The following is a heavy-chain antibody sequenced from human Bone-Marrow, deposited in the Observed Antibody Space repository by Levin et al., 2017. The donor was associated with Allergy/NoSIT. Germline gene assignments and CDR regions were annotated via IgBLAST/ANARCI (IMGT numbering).Heavy chain of an antibody. CDR2: VYYNGGT. CDR3: ARHEGGFASLNFDP. CDR1: GGSVSNYY. J-gene: IGHJ5*02. V-gene: IGHV4-59*08. D-gene: IGHD2-15*01. Sequence: PSETLSLTCTVSGGSVSNYYWSWIRQPPGKGLEWIGYVYYNGGTGYNPSLKSRVTMSVDTSKNQFSLNLNSVTAADTAVYYCARHEGGFASLNFDPWGQGTLVTVSS.